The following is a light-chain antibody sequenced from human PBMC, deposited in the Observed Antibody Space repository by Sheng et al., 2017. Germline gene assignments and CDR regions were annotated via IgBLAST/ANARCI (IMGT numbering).Light chain of an antibody. V-gene: IGLV3-21*03. Sequence: SYELTQPPSVSVAPGKTARITCGGNLIGTKNVHWYQQRPGQAPVLVVYDDIDRPSGIPERFSGSNSGNTATLTISRVEAGDEADYYCQVWDGDSDHVVFGGGTKLTVL. CDR2: DDI. J-gene: IGLJ2*01. CDR3: QVWDGDSDHVV. CDR1: LIGTKN.